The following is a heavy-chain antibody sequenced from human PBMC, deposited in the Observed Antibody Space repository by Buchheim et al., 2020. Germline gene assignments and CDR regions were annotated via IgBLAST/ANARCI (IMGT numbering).Heavy chain of an antibody. Sequence: QVQLVESGGGVVQPGRSLRLSCAASGFTFSSYGMHWVRQAPGKGLEWVAVISYDGSNKYYADSVKGRFTISRDNSKNTLSLQMNSLRAEDTAVYYCAKDEGDYYDSSGVDYWGQGTL. J-gene: IGHJ4*02. V-gene: IGHV3-30*18. CDR1: GFTFSSYG. CDR2: ISYDGSNK. D-gene: IGHD3-22*01. CDR3: AKDEGDYYDSSGVDY.